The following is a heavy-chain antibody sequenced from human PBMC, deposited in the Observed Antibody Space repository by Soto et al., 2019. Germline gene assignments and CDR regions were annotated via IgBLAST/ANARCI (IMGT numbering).Heavy chain of an antibody. Sequence: QVHLQESGPRLVEPSETLSLTCSVSGASIRNSGHYWGWVRQPPGKGLEWIGGVYYSGTSYRRPSLKSRLTMSIETSKNQSSLRLTSVTAADTAIYYCARPATVAPPDAFQVWSQGTLVTVSS. CDR3: ARPATVAPPDAFQV. J-gene: IGHJ3*01. CDR2: VYYSGTS. CDR1: GASIRNSGHY. V-gene: IGHV4-39*01. D-gene: IGHD6-19*01.